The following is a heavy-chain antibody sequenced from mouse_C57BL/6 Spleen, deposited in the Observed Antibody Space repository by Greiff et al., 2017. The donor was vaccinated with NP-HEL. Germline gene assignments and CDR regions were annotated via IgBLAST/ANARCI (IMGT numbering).Heavy chain of an antibody. CDR2: IHPSDSDT. Sequence: VQLQQPGAELVKPGASVKVSCKASGYTFTSYWMHWVKQRPGQGLEWIGRIHPSDSDTNYNQKFKGKATLTVDESSSTAYMQLSSLSSEDAAVYYCAIELYYGSSYVGYFDVWGTGTTGTVSS. CDR1: GYTFTSYW. D-gene: IGHD1-1*01. V-gene: IGHV1-74*01. J-gene: IGHJ1*03. CDR3: AIELYYGSSYVGYFDV.